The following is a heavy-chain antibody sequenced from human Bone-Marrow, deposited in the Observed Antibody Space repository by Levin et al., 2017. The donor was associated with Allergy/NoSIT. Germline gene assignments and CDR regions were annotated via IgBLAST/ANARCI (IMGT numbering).Heavy chain of an antibody. CDR3: ARGLELVHVYYFDY. D-gene: IGHD6-13*01. CDR1: GGSISSYY. CDR2: IYYSGST. Sequence: SETLSLTCTVSGGSISSYYWSWIRQPPGKGLEWIGYIYYSGSTNYNPSLKSRVTISVDTSKNQFSLKLSSVTAADTAVYYCARGLELVHVYYFDYWGQGTLVTVSS. J-gene: IGHJ4*02. V-gene: IGHV4-59*01.